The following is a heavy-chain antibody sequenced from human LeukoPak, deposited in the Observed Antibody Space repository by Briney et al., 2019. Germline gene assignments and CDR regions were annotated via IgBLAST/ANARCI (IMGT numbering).Heavy chain of an antibody. V-gene: IGHV3-48*01. Sequence: GGSLRLSCTASGFPFIEYSMNWVRQAPGKGLEWISYIGIDSGNTKYADSVRGRFTISADKAKNSLYLQMNSLRVEDTAVYYCARDHNYAFDNWGQGTLVTVSS. J-gene: IGHJ4*02. D-gene: IGHD1-1*01. CDR2: IGIDSGNT. CDR1: GFPFIEYS. CDR3: ARDHNYAFDN.